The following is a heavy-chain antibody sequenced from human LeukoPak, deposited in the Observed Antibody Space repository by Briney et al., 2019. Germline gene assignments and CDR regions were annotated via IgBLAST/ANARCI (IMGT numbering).Heavy chain of an antibody. J-gene: IGHJ4*02. V-gene: IGHV3-23*01. CDR3: AKETDVVSGSLFDY. CDR2: LSVSDGRP. Sequence: GGSLRLSCAASGFTFTNYAMTWVRQAPGKGLEWVSSLSVSDGRPHYAASVKGRFTISRDNSKNTLYLQTNSLRAEDTAVYYCAKETDVVSGSLFDYWGQGTLVSVSS. D-gene: IGHD3-22*01. CDR1: GFTFTNYA.